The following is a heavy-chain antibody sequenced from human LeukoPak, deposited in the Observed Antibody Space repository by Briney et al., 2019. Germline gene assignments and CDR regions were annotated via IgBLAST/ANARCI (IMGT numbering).Heavy chain of an antibody. CDR1: GFTVSSNS. J-gene: IGHJ4*02. V-gene: IGHV3-53*01. CDR2: IYSGGST. Sequence: PGGSLRLSCTVSGFTVSSNSMSWVRQAPGKGLEWVSFIYSGGSTQYSDSVKGRFTISRDNSKNTLYLQMNSLRAEDTAVYYCARGYGSGSYYYWGQGTLVTVSS. D-gene: IGHD3-10*01. CDR3: ARGYGSGSYYY.